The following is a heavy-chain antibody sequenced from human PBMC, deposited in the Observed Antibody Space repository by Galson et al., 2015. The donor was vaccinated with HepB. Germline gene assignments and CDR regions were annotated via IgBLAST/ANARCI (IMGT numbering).Heavy chain of an antibody. CDR2: VKSKSDGGTT. J-gene: IGHJ4*02. CDR3: VTESTTFEY. V-gene: IGHV3-15*01. CDR1: GFTFTKAW. D-gene: IGHD4-11*01. Sequence: SLRLSCAASGFTFTKAWMSWVRQAPGKGLEWVGRVKSKSDGGTTDYATPVKGRFTISRDDSQRTLFLQMNSLTLDDTALYYCVTESTTFEYWGQGSLATVSS.